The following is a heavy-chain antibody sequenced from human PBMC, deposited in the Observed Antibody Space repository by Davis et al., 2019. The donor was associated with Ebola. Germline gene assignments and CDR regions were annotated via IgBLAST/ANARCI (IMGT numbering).Heavy chain of an antibody. CDR2: IYYSGST. J-gene: IGHJ2*01. CDR1: GGSISSYY. D-gene: IGHD6-13*01. V-gene: IGHV4-59*01. Sequence: PSETLSLTCTVSGGSISSYYWSWIRQPPGKGLEWIGYIYYSGSTNYNPSLKSRVTISVDTSKNQFSLKLSSVTAADTAVYYCARDRGYSSSWRYFDLWGRGTLVTVSS. CDR3: ARDRGYSSSWRYFDL.